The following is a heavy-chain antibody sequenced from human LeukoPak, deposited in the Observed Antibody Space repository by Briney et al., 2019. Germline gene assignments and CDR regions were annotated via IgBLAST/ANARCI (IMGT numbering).Heavy chain of an antibody. CDR2: IYSDSST. CDR3: ARVQGGGLPRWY. D-gene: IGHD2-15*01. V-gene: IGHV3-66*01. J-gene: IGHJ4*02. Sequence: GGSLRLSCAASGFTVSSNYMSWVRQAPGKGLEWVSVIYSDSSTYYADSVKGRFTISRDNSKNTLYLQMNSLRAEDTAVYYCARVQGGGLPRWYWGQGTLVTVSS. CDR1: GFTVSSNY.